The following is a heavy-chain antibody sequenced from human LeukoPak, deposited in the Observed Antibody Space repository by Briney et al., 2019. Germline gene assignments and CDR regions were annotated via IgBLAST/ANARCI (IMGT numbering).Heavy chain of an antibody. Sequence: SVTVSFKCSVGTFSSYAFSWVRQAPAQGLERVGRIITVFGIANYAQKFQDRGMITADKSSRTPYMEQSSLRSGGTAVYYCAGGTYYYGSGSPRWGQGTMVTVSS. CDR1: VGTFSSYA. CDR2: IITVFGIA. D-gene: IGHD3-10*01. J-gene: IGHJ4*02. CDR3: AGGTYYYGSGSPR. V-gene: IGHV1-69*04.